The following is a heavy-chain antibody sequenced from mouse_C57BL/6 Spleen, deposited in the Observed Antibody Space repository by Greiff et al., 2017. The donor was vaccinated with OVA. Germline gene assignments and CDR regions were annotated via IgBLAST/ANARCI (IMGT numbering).Heavy chain of an antibody. J-gene: IGHJ2*01. Sequence: EVMLVESGGGLVKPGGSLKLSCAASGFTFSDYGMHWVRQAPEKGLEWVAYISSGSSTIYYADTVKGRFTISRDNAKNTLFLQMTSLRSEDTAMYYCASGLYFDDWGKGTTLTVSS. CDR3: ASGLYFDD. CDR2: ISSGSSTI. V-gene: IGHV5-17*01. CDR1: GFTFSDYG. D-gene: IGHD2-13*01.